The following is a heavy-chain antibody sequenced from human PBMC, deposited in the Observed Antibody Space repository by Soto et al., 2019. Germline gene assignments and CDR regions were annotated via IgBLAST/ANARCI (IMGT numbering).Heavy chain of an antibody. CDR3: ARGRGYSLIPVVDDAVDV. CDR2: ITTYNGDT. D-gene: IGHD5-12*01. Sequence: QVQLVQSGGEVKKPGASVKVSCKASGYSFTGYGINWVRQAPGQGPEWLGRITTYNGDTNYAQNFQGRLTMTTDPSTGTTYMELRSLRSDDTAVYYCARGRGYSLIPVVDDAVDVWGQGTLVTVSS. J-gene: IGHJ3*01. V-gene: IGHV1-18*04. CDR1: GYSFTGYG.